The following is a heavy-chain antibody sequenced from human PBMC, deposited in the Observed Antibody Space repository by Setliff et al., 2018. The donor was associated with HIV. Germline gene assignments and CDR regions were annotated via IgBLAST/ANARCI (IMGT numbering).Heavy chain of an antibody. V-gene: IGHV3-64*02. CDR2: RSSNGGSI. CDR1: GFTFRSYA. Sequence: GESLRLSCAASGFTFRSYAMHWVRQAPGKGREYVSARSSNGGSIDYADSVTCRFTISRDNSKNPLYLQMGSLRAEDMAVYYCARGGGSYAFDIWGQGTMVTVSS. D-gene: IGHD1-26*01. CDR3: ARGGGSYAFDI. J-gene: IGHJ3*02.